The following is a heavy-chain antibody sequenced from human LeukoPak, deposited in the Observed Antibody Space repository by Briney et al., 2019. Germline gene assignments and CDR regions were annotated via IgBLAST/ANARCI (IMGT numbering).Heavy chain of an antibody. J-gene: IGHJ4*02. CDR2: IKSKIDGGTT. D-gene: IGHD3-3*01. CDR1: GFTFNNAW. V-gene: IGHV3-15*01. Sequence: PGGSLRLSCAASGFTFNNAWMSWVRQAPGKGLEWVGRIKSKIDGGTTDYAAPVKGRFSISRDDSKNTVYLQMNSLKTEDTAVYYCAPWGNFWSGNYGGYWGQGTLVTVSS. CDR3: APWGNFWSGNYGGY.